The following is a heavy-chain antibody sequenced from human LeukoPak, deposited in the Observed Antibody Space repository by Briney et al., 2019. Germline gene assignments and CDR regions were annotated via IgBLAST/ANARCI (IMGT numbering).Heavy chain of an antibody. D-gene: IGHD6-19*01. J-gene: IGHJ4*02. Sequence: PSETLSLTCTVSGGSISSYYWSWIRQPPGKGLEWIGYIYYSGSTNYNPSLKSRVTISVDTSKNQFSLKLSSVTAADTAVYYCARGGTWPVRFDYWGQGTLVTVSS. CDR2: IYYSGST. V-gene: IGHV4-59*12. CDR1: GGSISSYY. CDR3: ARGGTWPVRFDY.